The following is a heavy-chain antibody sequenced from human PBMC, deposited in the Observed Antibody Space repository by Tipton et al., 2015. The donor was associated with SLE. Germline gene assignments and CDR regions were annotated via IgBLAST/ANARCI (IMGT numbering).Heavy chain of an antibody. J-gene: IGHJ5*02. Sequence: TLSLTCNVSSGSITSYYWNWIRQFPGKGLEWIGNVYYSGTTNYNPSLKSRVTISVDTSKNQFSLKLRSVTAADTAVYYCARAGGGDSNWFDPWGRGTLVTVSS. CDR3: ARAGGGDSNWFDP. CDR2: VYYSGTT. D-gene: IGHD2-21*01. CDR1: SGSITSYY. V-gene: IGHV4-59*08.